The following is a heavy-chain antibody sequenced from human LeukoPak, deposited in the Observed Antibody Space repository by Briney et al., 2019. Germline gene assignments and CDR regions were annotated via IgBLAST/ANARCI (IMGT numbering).Heavy chain of an antibody. CDR2: ISYDGSNK. J-gene: IGHJ3*02. CDR3: ARDLGRDGSDAFDI. CDR1: GFTFQRHA. Sequence: GGSLRLSCDASGFTFQRHALLWVRQAPGKGLEWVAVISYDGSNKYYADSVKGRFTISRDNSKNTLYLQMNSLRAEDTAVYYCARDLGRDGSDAFDIWGQGTMVTVSS. V-gene: IGHV3-30*04. D-gene: IGHD5-24*01.